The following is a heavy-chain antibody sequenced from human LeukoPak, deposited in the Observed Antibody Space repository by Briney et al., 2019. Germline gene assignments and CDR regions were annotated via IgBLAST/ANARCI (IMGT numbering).Heavy chain of an antibody. Sequence: GGSLRLSCAACGFTFSSYGMHWVRQARGKGLEGVGVISYDGSNKYYADSVKGRFTISRDNSKNTLYLQMNSLRAEDTAVYYCAKEGSYGYWYFDYWGQGTLVTVSS. CDR2: ISYDGSNK. CDR1: GFTFSSYG. CDR3: AKEGSYGYWYFDY. D-gene: IGHD5-18*01. J-gene: IGHJ4*02. V-gene: IGHV3-30*18.